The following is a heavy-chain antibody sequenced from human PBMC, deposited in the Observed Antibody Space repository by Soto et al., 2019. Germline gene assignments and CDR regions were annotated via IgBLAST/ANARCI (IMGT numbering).Heavy chain of an antibody. CDR3: ARGGYSGYDTIYYYYYYMDV. J-gene: IGHJ6*03. V-gene: IGHV1-2*04. D-gene: IGHD5-12*01. CDR2: INPNSGGT. Sequence: QVQLVPSGAEVKKPGASVKVSCKASGYTFTGYYMHWVRQAPGQGLEWMGWINPNSGGTNYAQKFQGWVTMTRDTSISTAYMELSRLRSDDTAVYYCARGGYSGYDTIYYYYYYMDVWGKGTTVTLSS. CDR1: GYTFTGYY.